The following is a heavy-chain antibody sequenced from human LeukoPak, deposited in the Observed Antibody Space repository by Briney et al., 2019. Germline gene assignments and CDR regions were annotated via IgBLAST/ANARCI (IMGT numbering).Heavy chain of an antibody. CDR3: ARVDTAMAIYYFDY. Sequence: ASVKVSCKASGYTFTGYYMHWVRQAPGQGLEWMGWINPNSGGTNYAQKFQGRVTMTRDTSISTAYMELSRLRSDDTAVYYCARVDTAMAIYYFDYWGQGTLVTVSS. J-gene: IGHJ4*02. V-gene: IGHV1-2*02. CDR1: GYTFTGYY. CDR2: INPNSGGT. D-gene: IGHD5-18*01.